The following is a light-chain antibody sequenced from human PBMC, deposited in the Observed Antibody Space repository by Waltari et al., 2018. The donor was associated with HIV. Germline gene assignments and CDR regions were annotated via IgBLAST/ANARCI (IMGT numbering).Light chain of an antibody. CDR3: QQSYTAPYT. CDR2: LTS. V-gene: IGKV1-39*01. Sequence: DIQMTQSPSSLSASVGDRVTITCRASQRITNYFNWYQQRPGKAPNLLFYLTSTLNGGVPSRFSGSGAGTDFTLTISSLQPEDFATYYCQQSYTAPYTFGQGTNLELK. J-gene: IGKJ2*01. CDR1: QRITNY.